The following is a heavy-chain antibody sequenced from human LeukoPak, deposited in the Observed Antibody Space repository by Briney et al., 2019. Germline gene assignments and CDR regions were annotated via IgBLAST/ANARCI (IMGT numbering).Heavy chain of an antibody. V-gene: IGHV3-33*06. J-gene: IGHJ4*02. CDR1: GFTFSSYG. CDR2: IWYDGSNK. Sequence: EAGGSLRLSCAASGFTFSSYGMHWVRQAPGKGLEWVAVIWYDGSNKYYADSVKGRFTISRDNSKNTLYLQMNSLRAEDTAVYYCAKMVAATSTYHFDYWGQGTLVTVSS. D-gene: IGHD2-15*01. CDR3: AKMVAATSTYHFDY.